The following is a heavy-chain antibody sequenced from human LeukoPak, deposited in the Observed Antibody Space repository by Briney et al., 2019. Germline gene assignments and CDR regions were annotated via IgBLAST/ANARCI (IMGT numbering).Heavy chain of an antibody. CDR3: ARSSCSSTSCYPYYYYMDV. CDR2: ISSSSSTI. CDR1: GFTFSSYS. D-gene: IGHD2-2*01. Sequence: GGSLRLSCAASGFTFSSYSMNWVRQAPGKGLEWVSYISSSSSTIYYADSVKGRFTISRDNAKNSLYLQMNSLRAEDTAVYYCARSSCSSTSCYPYYYYMDVWGKGTTVTVSS. J-gene: IGHJ6*03. V-gene: IGHV3-48*01.